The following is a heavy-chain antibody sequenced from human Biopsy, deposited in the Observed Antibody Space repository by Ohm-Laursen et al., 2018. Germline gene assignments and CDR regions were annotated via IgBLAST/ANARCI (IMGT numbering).Heavy chain of an antibody. J-gene: IGHJ6*02. Sequence: GASVKVSCKASGYSFTKYYINWVRQAPGQGLEWVGIINSTGGTASYAEKFQGRVTLTRDTSTGTVYLELNSLISEDTALYYCARDETGSSVFGPYYYGMDVWGQGTTVTVSS. CDR2: INSTGGTA. CDR1: GYSFTKYY. V-gene: IGHV1-46*01. D-gene: IGHD3-9*01. CDR3: ARDETGSSVFGPYYYGMDV.